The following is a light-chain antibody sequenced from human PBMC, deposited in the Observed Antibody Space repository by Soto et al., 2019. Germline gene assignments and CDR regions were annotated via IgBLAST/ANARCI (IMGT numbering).Light chain of an antibody. CDR1: QSVSSN. CDR2: GAS. V-gene: IGKV3-15*01. Sequence: EIVITQAPSTLSVSPGERATLSCRASQSVSSNLAWYQQKPGQAPRLLIYGASTRATGIPARFSGSGSGTDFTLTISSLQPEDFATYYCQQSYSTPSFTFGQGTRLEIK. J-gene: IGKJ5*01. CDR3: QQSYSTPSFT.